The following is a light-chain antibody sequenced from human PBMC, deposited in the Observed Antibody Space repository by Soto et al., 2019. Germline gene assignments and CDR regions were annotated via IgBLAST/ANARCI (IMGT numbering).Light chain of an antibody. CDR1: SSDVGGYNY. Sequence: QSVLTQPASVSGSPGQSITISCTGTSSDVGGYNYVSWYQQHPGKAPKLMIYDVSNRPSGASNRFSGSKSGNTASLTISGLQAEEEDDYYCSSYTSSSTLVFGGGTKVTVL. V-gene: IGLV2-14*01. J-gene: IGLJ2*01. CDR3: SSYTSSSTLV. CDR2: DVS.